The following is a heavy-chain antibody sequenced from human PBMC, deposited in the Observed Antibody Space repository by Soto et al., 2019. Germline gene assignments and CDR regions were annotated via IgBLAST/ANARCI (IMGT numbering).Heavy chain of an antibody. Sequence: PSETLSLTCNVSGGSISGYYWSWIRQSPGKGLEYIGYIYYRGSTNYNSSLKSRVTMSVDTSRNQLSLKMNSVTAADTAVYYCARQQLLPFYYALDVWGQGTTVTVSS. CDR1: GGSISGYY. CDR2: IYYRGST. D-gene: IGHD1-26*01. CDR3: ARQQLLPFYYALDV. V-gene: IGHV4-59*01. J-gene: IGHJ6*02.